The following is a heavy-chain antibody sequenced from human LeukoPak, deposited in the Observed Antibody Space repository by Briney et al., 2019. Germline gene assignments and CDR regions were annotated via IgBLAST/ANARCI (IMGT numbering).Heavy chain of an antibody. D-gene: IGHD5-18*01. CDR3: ARVLSTVGYSYGEGPIFFDY. CDR2: IKQEGSEK. Sequence: PGGSLRLSCAASGFTFSTFWMTWVRQAPGKGLEWVANIKQEGSEKYCVDSLKGRFTISRDNAKNSLYLQMNSLRAEDTAVYYCARVLSTVGYSYGEGPIFFDYWGQGTLVTVSS. V-gene: IGHV3-7*04. CDR1: GFTFSTFW. J-gene: IGHJ4*02.